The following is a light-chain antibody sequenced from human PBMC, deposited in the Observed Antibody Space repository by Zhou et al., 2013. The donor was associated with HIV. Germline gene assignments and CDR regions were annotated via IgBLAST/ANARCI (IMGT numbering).Light chain of an antibody. CDR1: QSLLHSNGYTY. J-gene: IGKJ1*01. CDR2: LGS. Sequence: DIVMTQSPLSLPVTPGEPASISCRSSQSLLHSNGYTYLDWYLQRPGQSPQLLIFLGSNRASGVPDRFRGSGSGTDFKLTISRVEAEDVGVYYCMQPLQSPKTFGQGTEGGHQT. CDR3: MQPLQSPKT. V-gene: IGKV2-28*01.